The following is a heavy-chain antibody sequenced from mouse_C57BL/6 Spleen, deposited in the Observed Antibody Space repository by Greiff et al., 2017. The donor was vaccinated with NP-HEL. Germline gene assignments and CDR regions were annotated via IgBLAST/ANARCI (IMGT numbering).Heavy chain of an antibody. Sequence: EVKVVESGGGLVKPGGSLKLSCAASGFTFSSYAMSWVRQTPEKRLEWVATISDGGSYTYYPDNVKGRFTISRDNAKNNLYLQMSHLKSEDTAMYYCARGRRYFDYWGQGTTLTVSS. CDR1: GFTFSSYA. V-gene: IGHV5-4*03. J-gene: IGHJ2*01. CDR3: ARGRRYFDY. CDR2: ISDGGSYT.